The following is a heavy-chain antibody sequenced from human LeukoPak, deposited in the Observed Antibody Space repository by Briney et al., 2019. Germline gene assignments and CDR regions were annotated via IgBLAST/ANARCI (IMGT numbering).Heavy chain of an antibody. CDR3: ARGRDEYKGGNY. CDR2: IYASGST. J-gene: IGHJ4*02. D-gene: IGHD5-24*01. V-gene: IGHV4-4*07. Sequence: PSETLSLTCTVSGGSISSYYWSWIRQPAGKGLEWIGRIYASGSTNYNPSLKSRVTISLDTSKNQFSLKLSSVTAADTAIYYCARGRDEYKGGNYWGQGTLVTVSS. CDR1: GGSISSYY.